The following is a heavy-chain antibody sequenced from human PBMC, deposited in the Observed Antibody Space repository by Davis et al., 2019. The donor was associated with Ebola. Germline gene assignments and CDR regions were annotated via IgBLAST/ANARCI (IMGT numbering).Heavy chain of an antibody. Sequence: PGGSLRLSCAASGFVFSSYVMSWVRRAPGKGLEWVSTLGLSADTYYADSVKGRFTISRDNSKNTLYLQMNSLRAEDTAVYYCARVLLWFGELLWGGFDPWGQGTLVTVSS. CDR2: LGLSADT. V-gene: IGHV3-23*01. CDR1: GFVFSSYV. J-gene: IGHJ5*02. D-gene: IGHD3-10*01. CDR3: ARVLLWFGELLWGGFDP.